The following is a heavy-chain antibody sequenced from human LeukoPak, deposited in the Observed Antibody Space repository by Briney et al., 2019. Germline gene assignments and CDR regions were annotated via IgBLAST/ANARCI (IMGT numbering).Heavy chain of an antibody. J-gene: IGHJ4*02. D-gene: IGHD3-16*01. Sequence: ASVKVSCKASGYTFSGYYLHWVRQAPGQGLEWMGRINPNSGGTKSADSFQGRVTMTRDTSISTAYMELSRLRSDDTAIYYCARDKKINTWLYGGCDSWGQGTLVTVS. CDR1: GYTFSGYY. CDR2: INPNSGGT. V-gene: IGHV1-2*02. CDR3: ARDKKINTWLYGGCDS.